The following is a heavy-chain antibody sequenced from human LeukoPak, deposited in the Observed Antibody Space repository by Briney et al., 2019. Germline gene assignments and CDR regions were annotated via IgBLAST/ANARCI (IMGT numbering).Heavy chain of an antibody. J-gene: IGHJ4*02. V-gene: IGHV4-38-2*02. Sequence: SETLSLTCTVSGYSISSGYYWGWIRQPPGKGLEWIGSIYHSGSTNYNPSLKSRVTISVDTSKNQFSLKLSSVTAADTAVYYCASYSLSSSFHYWGQGTLVTVSS. CDR2: IYHSGST. D-gene: IGHD6-13*01. CDR1: GYSISSGYY. CDR3: ASYSLSSSFHY.